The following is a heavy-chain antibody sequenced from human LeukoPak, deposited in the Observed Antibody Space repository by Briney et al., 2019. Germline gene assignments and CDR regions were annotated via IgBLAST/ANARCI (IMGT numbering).Heavy chain of an antibody. Sequence: SETLSLTCAVYGGSFSDYYWSWIRQPPGKGLEWIGEINHSGSTNYNPSLKSRVTISVDTSKNQFSLKLSSVTAADTAVYYCASLRERSYYARGFDYWGQGTLVTVSS. CDR3: ASLRERSYYARGFDY. CDR1: GGSFSDYY. D-gene: IGHD4-11*01. J-gene: IGHJ4*02. CDR2: INHSGST. V-gene: IGHV4-34*01.